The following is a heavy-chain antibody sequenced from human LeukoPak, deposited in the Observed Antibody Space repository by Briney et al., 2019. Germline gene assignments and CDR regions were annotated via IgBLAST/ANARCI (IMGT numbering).Heavy chain of an antibody. V-gene: IGHV3-48*02. J-gene: IGHJ4*02. CDR3: ARAYYYGSGNY. Sequence: PGGSLRLSCAASGFTFSSYSMNWVRQAPGKGLEWVSYISSSSTIYYADSVKGRFTISRDNAKNSLYLQMNSLRDEDMAVYYCARAYYYGSGNYWGQGTLVTVSS. CDR1: GFTFSSYS. CDR2: ISSSSTI. D-gene: IGHD3-10*01.